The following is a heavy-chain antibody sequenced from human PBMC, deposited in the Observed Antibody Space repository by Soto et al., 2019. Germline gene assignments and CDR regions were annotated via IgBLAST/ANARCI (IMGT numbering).Heavy chain of an antibody. V-gene: IGHV3-23*01. CDR1: GFTFSNYA. D-gene: IGHD5-12*01. CDR3: AKSSGRRSPVPTDFNY. Sequence: GGSLRLSCAASGFTFSNYAMNWVRQAPGKGLEWVSALSGSGGSTYYADSVKGRFTISRNNSQNTLFLQMNSLRAEDTAVYYCAKSSGRRSPVPTDFNYWGQGTLVTVSS. CDR2: LSGSGGST. J-gene: IGHJ4*02.